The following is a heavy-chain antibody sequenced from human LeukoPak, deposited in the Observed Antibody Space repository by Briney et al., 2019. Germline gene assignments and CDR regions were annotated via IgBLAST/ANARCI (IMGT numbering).Heavy chain of an antibody. CDR2: IYYSGST. CDR3: ARLSGGTQWLAPFDY. D-gene: IGHD6-19*01. Sequence: SGTLSLTCAVSGGSISSSNWWSWVRQPPGKGLEWIGTIYYSGSTYYNASLKSRLTISVDTSKNQFSLKLSSVTAADTAVYYCARLSGGTQWLAPFDYWGQGTLVTVSS. CDR1: GGSISSSNW. J-gene: IGHJ4*02. V-gene: IGHV4-4*02.